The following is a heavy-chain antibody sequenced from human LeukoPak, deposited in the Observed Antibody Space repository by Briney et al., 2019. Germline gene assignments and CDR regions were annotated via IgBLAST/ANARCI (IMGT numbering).Heavy chain of an antibody. V-gene: IGHV4-34*01. CDR1: GGSFSGYY. D-gene: IGHD3-9*01. J-gene: IGHJ4*02. CDR3: AKNVEFYDILTGYARYYFDY. CDR2: INHSGST. Sequence: SETLSLTCAVYGGSFSGYYWSWIRQPPGKGLEWIGEINHSGSTNYNPSLKSRVTISVDTSKNQFSLKLSSVTAADTAVYYCAKNVEFYDILTGYARYYFDYWGQGTLVTVSS.